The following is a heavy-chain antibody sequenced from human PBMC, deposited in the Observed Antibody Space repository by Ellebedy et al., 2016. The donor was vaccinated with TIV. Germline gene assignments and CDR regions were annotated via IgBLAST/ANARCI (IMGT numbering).Heavy chain of an antibody. Sequence: PGGSLRLSCAASGFTFSRYWMSWVRQAPGKGLEWVASIKQDGDEKHYVESVKGRFTVSRDNVRDSVYLQMNSLRAEDPAMYFCARDYLALRYFDWQNNYYFDLWGRGALVTVSS. CDR1: GFTFSRYW. V-gene: IGHV3-7*01. CDR2: IKQDGDEK. J-gene: IGHJ2*01. CDR3: ARDYLALRYFDWQNNYYFDL. D-gene: IGHD3-9*01.